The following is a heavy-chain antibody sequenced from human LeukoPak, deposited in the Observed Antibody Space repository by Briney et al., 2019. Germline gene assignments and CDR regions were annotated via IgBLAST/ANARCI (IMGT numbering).Heavy chain of an antibody. CDR3: ARGLRGTPKHQPAEL. D-gene: IGHD1-14*01. Sequence: SSETLSLTCAVYGGSFNGHYWSWIRQPPGKGLEWIVEINYSGSTNYNPSLKSRVTISVVTSKNQFSLKLTSMTAADTAVYYCARGLRGTPKHQPAELWAQGTLVTVSS. V-gene: IGHV4-34*01. CDR1: GGSFNGHY. CDR2: INYSGST. J-gene: IGHJ4*02.